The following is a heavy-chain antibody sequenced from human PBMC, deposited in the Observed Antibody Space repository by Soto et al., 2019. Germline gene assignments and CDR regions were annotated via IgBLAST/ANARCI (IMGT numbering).Heavy chain of an antibody. V-gene: IGHV5-51*01. J-gene: IGHJ4*02. D-gene: IGHD3-16*01. CDR2: INPGDSES. CDR3: ARGFGRSHFDY. CDR1: GHSSSNYW. Sequence: HGESPKISCKTSGHSSSNYWIGWVRQMPGKGLEWMAIINPGDSESRYSPSFQGQVTISADKSISTAYLQWNSLKASDTAMYYCARGFGRSHFDYWGQGTLVTVSS.